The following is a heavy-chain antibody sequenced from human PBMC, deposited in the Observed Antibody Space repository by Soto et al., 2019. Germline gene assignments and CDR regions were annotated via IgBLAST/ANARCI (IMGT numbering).Heavy chain of an antibody. CDR2: ISASSTYI. CDR1: GFIFSSHT. CDR3: ARGWLRDPWMY. V-gene: IGHV3-21*02. D-gene: IGHD5-12*01. Sequence: EVKLVESGGGLVKPGGSLRLSCAASGFIFSSHTMNWVRQVPGKGLEWVSSISASSTYIYYADSLKGRVTISRDNAYKSLYLQVSSLRAEDTAVYYCARGWLRDPWMYWGQGTLVTVSS. J-gene: IGHJ4*02.